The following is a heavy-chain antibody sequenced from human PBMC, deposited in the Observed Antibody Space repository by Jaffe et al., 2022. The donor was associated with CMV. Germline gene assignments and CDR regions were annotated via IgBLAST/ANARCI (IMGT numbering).Heavy chain of an antibody. V-gene: IGHV1-69*09. D-gene: IGHD3-10*01. J-gene: IGHJ6*03. CDR1: GGTFSSYA. Sequence: QVQLVQSGAEVKKPGSSVKVSCKASGGTFSSYAISWVRQAPGQGLEWMGRIIPILGIANYAQKFQGRVTITADKSTSTAYMELSSLRSEDTAVYYCARVYRGPPIKYYYYYMDVWGKGTTVTVSS. CDR2: IIPILGIA. CDR3: ARVYRGPPIKYYYYYMDV.